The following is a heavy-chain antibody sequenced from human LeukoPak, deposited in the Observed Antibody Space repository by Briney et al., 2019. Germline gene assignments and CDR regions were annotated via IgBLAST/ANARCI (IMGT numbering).Heavy chain of an antibody. CDR2: IYYGGST. J-gene: IGHJ5*02. V-gene: IGHV4-59*08. D-gene: IGHD4-17*01. CDR1: GGSISSYY. Sequence: PSETLSLTCTVSGGSISSYYWSWIRQPPGKGLEWIGYIYYGGSTNYNPSLKSRVTISVDTSKNQFSLKLSSVTAADTAVYYCARHAPALFYGDYAWFDPWGQGTLVTVSS. CDR3: ARHAPALFYGDYAWFDP.